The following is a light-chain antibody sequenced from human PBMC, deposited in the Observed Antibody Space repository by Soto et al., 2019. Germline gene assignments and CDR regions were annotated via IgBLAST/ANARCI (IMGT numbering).Light chain of an antibody. V-gene: IGKV1-5*03. CDR1: QSISTW. Sequence: DIQMTQSPSTLSASVGDRVTITCRVSQSISTWLAWYQQKPGKAPKLLIYKASSLESGVPSRFSGSGSGTDFILTISSLQPDDSATYYCQQYNSYSWTFAQGTKVEIK. CDR2: KAS. CDR3: QQYNSYSWT. J-gene: IGKJ1*01.